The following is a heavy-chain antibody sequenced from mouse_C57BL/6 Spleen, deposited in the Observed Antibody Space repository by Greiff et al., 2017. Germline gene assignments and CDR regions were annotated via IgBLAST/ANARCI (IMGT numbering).Heavy chain of an antibody. V-gene: IGHV1-59*01. CDR2: IDPSDSYT. CDR3: ARRGTYYSNYYFDY. Sequence: QVQLQQPGAELVRPRTSVKLSCKASGYTFTSYWMHWVKQRPGQGLEWIGVIDPSDSYTNYNQKFKGKATLTVDTSSSTAYMQLSSLTSEDSAVYYCARRGTYYSNYYFDYWGQGTTLTVSS. CDR1: GYTFTSYW. D-gene: IGHD2-5*01. J-gene: IGHJ2*01.